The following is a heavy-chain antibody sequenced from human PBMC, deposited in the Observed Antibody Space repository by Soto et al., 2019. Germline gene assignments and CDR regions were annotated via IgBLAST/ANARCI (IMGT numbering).Heavy chain of an antibody. CDR2: ISSSSSYI. V-gene: IGHV3-21*01. D-gene: IGHD4-17*01. J-gene: IGHJ6*02. CDR1: GFTFSSYS. Sequence: PGGSLRLSCAASGFTFSSYSMNWVRQAPGKGLEWVSSISSSSSYIYYADSVKGRFTISRDNAKNSLYLQTNSLRAEDTAVYYCARADYGDYRYYYYGMDFWGQGTTVTVSS. CDR3: ARADYGDYRYYYYGMDF.